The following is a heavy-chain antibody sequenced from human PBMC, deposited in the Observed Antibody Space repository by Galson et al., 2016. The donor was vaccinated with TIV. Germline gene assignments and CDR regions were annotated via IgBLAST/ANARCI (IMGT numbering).Heavy chain of an antibody. J-gene: IGHJ6*02. CDR3: AKVPSSGFSYYYGIDV. D-gene: IGHD3-22*01. CDR2: ILGGGGSS. CDR1: GFTFSSYA. Sequence: SLRLSCAASGFTFSSYALTWVRQAPGKGLEWVSAILGGGGSSYYGDSVKGRFTISRDNSEKMLYLQMNSLRAEDTAVYYCAKVPSSGFSYYYGIDVWGQGTTVTVS. V-gene: IGHV3-23*01.